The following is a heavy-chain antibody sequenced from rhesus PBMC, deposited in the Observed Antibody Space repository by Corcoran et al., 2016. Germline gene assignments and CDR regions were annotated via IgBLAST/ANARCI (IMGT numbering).Heavy chain of an antibody. D-gene: IGHD5-24*01. Sequence: EVQLVESGGGLAKPGGSLRLSCAASGFSFSDYYMYWVRQAPGKGLELVSGIIFTWCSPYYPASVKCIFTISRENAKNTLYLQMDSLRAEDTAVYYCAREGDGYRQGFFDYWGQGVLVTVSS. CDR3: AREGDGYRQGFFDY. CDR2: IIFTWCSP. J-gene: IGHJ4*01. V-gene: IGHV3S18*01. CDR1: GFSFSDYY.